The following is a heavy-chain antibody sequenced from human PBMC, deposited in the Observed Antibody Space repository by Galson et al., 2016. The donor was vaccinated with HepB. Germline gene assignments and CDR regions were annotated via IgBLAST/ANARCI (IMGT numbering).Heavy chain of an antibody. CDR2: IYESGTT. CDR3: ARLITRYCSSSTCSNHDINWFDP. V-gene: IGHV4-4*02. Sequence: SETLSLTCAVSGGSISTSDWWSWVRRPPGKGLEWIGEIYESGTTNYNVSLKSRVTISVDKSRNQFSLKMNSVTAADTALYYCARLITRYCSSSTCSNHDINWFDPWGQGTLVTVSS. CDR1: GGSISTSDW. D-gene: IGHD2-2*01. J-gene: IGHJ5*02.